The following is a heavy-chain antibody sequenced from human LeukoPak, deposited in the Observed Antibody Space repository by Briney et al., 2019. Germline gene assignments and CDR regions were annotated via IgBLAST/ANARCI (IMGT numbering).Heavy chain of an antibody. D-gene: IGHD3-16*01. V-gene: IGHV3-30*02. CDR1: GFTFSSYG. CDR3: WGGDNMDFDY. J-gene: IGHJ4*02. CDR2: IRYDGSNK. Sequence: GGSLRLSCAASGFTFSSYGMHWVRQAPGKGLEWVAFIRYDGSNKYYADSVKGRFTISRDNSKNTLYLQMNSLRAEDTAVYYCWGGDNMDFDYWGQGTLVTVSS.